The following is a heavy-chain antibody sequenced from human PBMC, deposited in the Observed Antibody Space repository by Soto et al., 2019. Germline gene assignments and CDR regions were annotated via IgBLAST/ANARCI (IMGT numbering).Heavy chain of an antibody. CDR2: IYPDDSDT. Sequence: GESLKVSCQGPGAAFISYWIAWVRPMPGKGLQAMEIIYPDDSDTRYCPSYQGKVTISGDKSITTAYLQWSSLKASDTAMYYSARGYFTATICDPRFDPWGQGMLVTVSS. D-gene: IGHD2-8*01. CDR1: GAAFISYW. V-gene: IGHV5-51*01. CDR3: ARGYFTATICDPRFDP. J-gene: IGHJ5*02.